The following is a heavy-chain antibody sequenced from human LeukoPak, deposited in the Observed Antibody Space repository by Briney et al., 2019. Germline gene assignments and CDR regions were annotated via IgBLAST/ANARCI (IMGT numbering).Heavy chain of an antibody. CDR2: ISGSGGST. CDR3: AAHARYSYGVPYYFDY. J-gene: IGHJ4*02. D-gene: IGHD5-18*01. Sequence: PGGSLRLSCAASGFTFSSYAMSWVRQAPGKGLERVSAISGSGGSTYYADSVKGRFTISRDNSKNTLYLQMNSLRAEDTAVYYCAAHARYSYGVPYYFDYWGQGTLVTVSS. V-gene: IGHV3-23*01. CDR1: GFTFSSYA.